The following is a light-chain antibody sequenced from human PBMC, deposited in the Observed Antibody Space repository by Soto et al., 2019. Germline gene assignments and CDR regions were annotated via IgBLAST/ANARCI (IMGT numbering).Light chain of an antibody. Sequence: EIVLTQSPATLSLSPGERATLSCGASQSVSSGYLAWYQQKPGQAPRLLIYGASSRATGIPDRFSGSGSGTDFTLTISRLEPEDFAVYYCQQYGSSPWTFGQGTKVDI. CDR1: QSVSSGY. CDR2: GAS. CDR3: QQYGSSPWT. J-gene: IGKJ1*01. V-gene: IGKV3-20*01.